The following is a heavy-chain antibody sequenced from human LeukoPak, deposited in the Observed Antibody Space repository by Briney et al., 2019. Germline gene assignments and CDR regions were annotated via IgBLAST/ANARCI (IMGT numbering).Heavy chain of an antibody. Sequence: RASVKVSCKASGGTFSSYAISWVRQAPGQGLEWMGGIILIFGTANYAQKFQGRVTITADESTSTAYMELSSLRSEDTAVYYCAREGYGGNSVQHWGQGTLVTVSS. CDR3: AREGYGGNSVQH. CDR1: GGTFSSYA. CDR2: IILIFGTA. V-gene: IGHV1-69*01. J-gene: IGHJ1*01. D-gene: IGHD4-23*01.